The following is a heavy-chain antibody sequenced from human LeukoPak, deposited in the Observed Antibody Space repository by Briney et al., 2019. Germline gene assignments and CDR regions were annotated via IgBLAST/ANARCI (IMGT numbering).Heavy chain of an antibody. J-gene: IGHJ4*02. V-gene: IGHV3-30*03. CDR2: ISYDGRDQ. D-gene: IGHD5-18*01. Sequence: GSSQTLFCAPSGFTSSLYAMQWARHAPGGWLEWVAVISYDGRDQKCADSMSRLFIISRDDSNKTLYLQLSSLRADDTAIYYCARESGYSYNRGYLDSWGQGTLVTVSS. CDR1: GFTSSLYA. CDR3: ARESGYSYNRGYLDS.